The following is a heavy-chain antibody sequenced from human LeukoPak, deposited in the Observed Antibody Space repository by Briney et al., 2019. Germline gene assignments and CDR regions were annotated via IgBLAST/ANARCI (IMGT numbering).Heavy chain of an antibody. J-gene: IGHJ4*02. CDR3: ARRRAVPGFYYFDY. D-gene: IGHD2/OR15-2a*01. V-gene: IGHV4-59*08. Sequence: KASETLSLTCSVSGGSISNYYWTWIRQPPGKGREWIGYIYYSGSTKYNDSIRSRVTISVDTSKNQFSLRLSSLTAADTAVYYCARRRAVPGFYYFDYWGQGTLVTVSS. CDR1: GGSISNYY. CDR2: IYYSGST.